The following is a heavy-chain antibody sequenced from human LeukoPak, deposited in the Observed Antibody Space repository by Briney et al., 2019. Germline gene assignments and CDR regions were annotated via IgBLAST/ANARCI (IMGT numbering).Heavy chain of an antibody. CDR1: GFTFSDYY. CDR2: ISSSGSTI. D-gene: IGHD1-26*01. V-gene: IGHV3-11*04. Sequence: PGGSLRLSCAASGFTFSDYYMSWIRQAPGKGLEWVSYISSSGSTIYYADSVKGRFTISRDNSKNTLYLQMNSLRAEDTAVYYCAKSREVGYSVGASDYWGQGTLVTVSS. CDR3: AKSREVGYSVGASDY. J-gene: IGHJ4*02.